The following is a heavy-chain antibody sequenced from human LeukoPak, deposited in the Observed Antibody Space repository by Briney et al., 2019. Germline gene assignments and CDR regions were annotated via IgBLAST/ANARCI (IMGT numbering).Heavy chain of an antibody. J-gene: IGHJ4*02. V-gene: IGHV3-23*01. D-gene: IGHD2-8*02. CDR1: GFTFRTFA. CDR3: ATYRQVLLLFES. Sequence: GWSLSLSCVASGFTFRTFAMIWVRQPPGKGPEWVSSIFPSGGEIHYADSVRGRFTISRDNSNSTLSLQMNSLRAEDTAIYYLATYRQVLLLFESWGEGTLVTVSS. CDR2: IFPSGGEI.